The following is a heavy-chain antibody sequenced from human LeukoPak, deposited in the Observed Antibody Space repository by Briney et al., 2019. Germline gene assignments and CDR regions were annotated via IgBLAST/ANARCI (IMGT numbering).Heavy chain of an antibody. CDR3: AIASFTAMIYY. CDR2: ISSNGGST. J-gene: IGHJ4*02. CDR1: RFTFSRYS. D-gene: IGHD5-18*01. Sequence: GGSLRLSYPASRFTFSRYSMRWVRQAPGKGLEYVSAISSNGGSTYYADSVKGRFTISRDNSKNTLYLQMSSLRAEDTAVYYCAIASFTAMIYYCVPGTLVTVSS. V-gene: IGHV3-64D*06.